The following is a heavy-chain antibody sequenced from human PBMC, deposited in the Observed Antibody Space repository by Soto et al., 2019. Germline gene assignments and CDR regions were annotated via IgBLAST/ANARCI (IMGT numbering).Heavy chain of an antibody. Sequence: TLCLTCAVSGGSFTSNNWWTWVRQPPGQGLEWIGEIYRTGSTNYNPSLKSRVTISLDKSENQFSLKVTSLTAADTVVYYCASRDPGTSVDYWGQGTLVTVSS. CDR2: IYRTGST. D-gene: IGHD1-7*01. V-gene: IGHV4-4*02. CDR3: ASRDPGTSVDY. J-gene: IGHJ4*02. CDR1: GGSFTSNNW.